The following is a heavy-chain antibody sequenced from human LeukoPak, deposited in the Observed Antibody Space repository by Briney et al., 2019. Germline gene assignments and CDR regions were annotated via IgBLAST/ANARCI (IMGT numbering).Heavy chain of an antibody. D-gene: IGHD2-15*01. CDR3: ARLPCGSCYSVMPY. V-gene: IGHV6-1*01. Sequence: SQTLSLTCAISGDSVSSNSAAWNWIRQSPSRGLEWLGRTYYRSKWYNDYAVSVNSRITINPDTSKNQFSLKLSSVTAADTAVYYCARLPCGSCYSVMPYWGQGTLVTVSS. J-gene: IGHJ4*02. CDR2: TYYRSKWYN. CDR1: GDSVSSNSAA.